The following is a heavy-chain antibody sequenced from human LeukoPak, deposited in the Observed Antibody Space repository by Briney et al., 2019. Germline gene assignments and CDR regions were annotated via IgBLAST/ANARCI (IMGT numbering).Heavy chain of an antibody. D-gene: IGHD2-15*01. V-gene: IGHV3-7*03. CDR2: IKQDGSER. Sequence: GGSLRLSCAASGFTFNVYWMSWVRQAPGKGLEWVANIKQDGSERYYVDSVKGRFTISRDNAKNTLYLQMNSLRAEDTAVYYCAKESVVAAYDYWGQGTLVTVSS. CDR3: AKESVVAAYDY. CDR1: GFTFNVYW. J-gene: IGHJ4*02.